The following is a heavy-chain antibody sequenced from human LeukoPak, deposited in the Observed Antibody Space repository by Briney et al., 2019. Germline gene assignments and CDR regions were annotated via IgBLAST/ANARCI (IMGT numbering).Heavy chain of an antibody. CDR1: GFTFSNYG. D-gene: IGHD2-15*01. Sequence: PGGSLRLSCAVSGFTFSNYGMHWVRQAPGKGLEWVAVISYDGSNKYYADSVKGRFTISRDNSKNTLYLQMNSLRAEDTAVYYCAKDPIFLTDCSGGSCYPSYFDYWGQGTLVTVSS. V-gene: IGHV3-30*18. CDR3: AKDPIFLTDCSGGSCYPSYFDY. CDR2: ISYDGSNK. J-gene: IGHJ4*02.